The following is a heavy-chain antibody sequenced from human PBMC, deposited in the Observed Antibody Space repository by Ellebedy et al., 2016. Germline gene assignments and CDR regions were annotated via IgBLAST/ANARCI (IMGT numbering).Heavy chain of an antibody. CDR3: ARGDYSYFDY. CDR2: IIPIFGTA. D-gene: IGHD4-11*01. Sequence: SVKVSXXASGGTFSSYAISWVRQAPGQGLEWMGGIIPIFGTANYAQKFQGRVTITADESTSTAYMELSSLRSEDTAMYYCARGDYSYFDYWGQGTLVTVSS. V-gene: IGHV1-69*13. J-gene: IGHJ4*02. CDR1: GGTFSSYA.